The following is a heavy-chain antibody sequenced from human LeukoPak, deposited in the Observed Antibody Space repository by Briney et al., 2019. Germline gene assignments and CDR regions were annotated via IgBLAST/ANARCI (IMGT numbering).Heavy chain of an antibody. CDR2: ITSYTGYM. J-gene: IGHJ4*02. V-gene: IGHV3-21*06. CDR1: GFTFSTYD. Sequence: PGGSLRLSCAASGFTFSTYDMNWVRQAPGKGLEWISSITSYTGYMFYADSVKGRFTISRDNAMNSLFLQMTNLRAEDTAVYYCARHGDNSYSFDHWGQGVLVTVSS. CDR3: ARHGDNSYSFDH. D-gene: IGHD5-24*01.